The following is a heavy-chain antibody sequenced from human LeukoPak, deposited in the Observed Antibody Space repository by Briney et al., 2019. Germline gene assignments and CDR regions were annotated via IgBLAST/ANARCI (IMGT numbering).Heavy chain of an antibody. Sequence: GGSLRLSCAASGFTFSSYGMHWVRQAPGKGLEWVAVIWYDGSNKYYADSVKGRFTISRDNSKNTLYLQMNSLRPEDTAVYSCAKTTIVGATVDAFDIWGQGTMVTVSS. CDR1: GFTFSSYG. D-gene: IGHD1-26*01. CDR3: AKTTIVGATVDAFDI. J-gene: IGHJ3*02. V-gene: IGHV3-30*02. CDR2: IWYDGSNK.